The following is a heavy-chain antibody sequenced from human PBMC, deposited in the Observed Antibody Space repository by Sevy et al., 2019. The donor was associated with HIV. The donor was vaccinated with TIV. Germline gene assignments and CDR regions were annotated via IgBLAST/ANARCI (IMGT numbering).Heavy chain of an antibody. CDR2: INAGNGNT. Sequence: PSVKVSCKASGYTFTSYAMHWVRQAPGQRLEWMGWINAGNGNTKYSQKFQGRVTITRDTSASTAYMELSSLRSEDTAVYYCARDPDTIGTGYYGMDVWGQGTTVTVSS. CDR1: GYTFTSYA. V-gene: IGHV1-3*01. CDR3: ARDPDTIGTGYYGMDV. D-gene: IGHD1-1*01. J-gene: IGHJ6*02.